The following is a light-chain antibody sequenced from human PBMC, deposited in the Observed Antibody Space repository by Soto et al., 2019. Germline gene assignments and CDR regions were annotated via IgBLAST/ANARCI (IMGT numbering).Light chain of an antibody. CDR1: QSISSW. CDR3: QQYNSYST. V-gene: IGKV1-5*03. J-gene: IGKJ1*01. Sequence: DLQMTQSPSTLSASVGDRVTITCRASQSISSWLAWYQQKPGKAPKLLIYKASSLESGVPSRFSGSGSGTEFTLTSSSLQPDDFATYYCQQYNSYSTFGQGTKVEIK. CDR2: KAS.